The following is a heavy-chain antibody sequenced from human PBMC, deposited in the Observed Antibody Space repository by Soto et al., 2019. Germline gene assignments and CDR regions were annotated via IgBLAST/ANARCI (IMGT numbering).Heavy chain of an antibody. V-gene: IGHV3-21*01. D-gene: IGHD6-19*01. CDR1: GFTFSSYS. Sequence: PGGSLRLSCAASGFTFSSYSMNWVRQAPGKGLEWVSFFSSSSSYIYYADSVKGRFTISRDNAKNSLYLQMNSLRAEDTAVYYCARVMSPIAVAGTQYYFDYWGQGTLVTVSS. CDR2: FSSSSSYI. CDR3: ARVMSPIAVAGTQYYFDY. J-gene: IGHJ4*02.